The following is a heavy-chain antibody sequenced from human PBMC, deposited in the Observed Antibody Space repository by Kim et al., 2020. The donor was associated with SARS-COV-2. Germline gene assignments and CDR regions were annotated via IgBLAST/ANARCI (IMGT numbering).Heavy chain of an antibody. CDR2: IKSKTDGGTT. V-gene: IGHV3-15*01. D-gene: IGHD5-18*01. CDR3: TTTLQLWSKTSFDY. CDR1: GFTFSNAW. Sequence: GGSLRLSCAASGFTFSNAWMSWVRQAPGKGLEWVGRIKSKTDGGTTDYAAPVKGRFTISRDDSKNTLYLQMNSLKTEDTAVYYCTTTLQLWSKTSFDYWGQGTLVTVSS. J-gene: IGHJ4*02.